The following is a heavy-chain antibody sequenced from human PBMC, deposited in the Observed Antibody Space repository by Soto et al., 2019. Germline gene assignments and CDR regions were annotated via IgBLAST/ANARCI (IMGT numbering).Heavy chain of an antibody. Sequence: GASVKVSCKASGGTFSSYAISWVRQAPGQGLEWMGGIIPIFGTANYAQKFQGRVTITADESTSTAYMELSSLRSEDTAVYYCASYYDSSGYYYGVPYWGQGTLVTVSS. V-gene: IGHV1-69*13. CDR1: GGTFSSYA. J-gene: IGHJ4*02. CDR2: IIPIFGTA. CDR3: ASYYDSSGYYYGVPY. D-gene: IGHD3-22*01.